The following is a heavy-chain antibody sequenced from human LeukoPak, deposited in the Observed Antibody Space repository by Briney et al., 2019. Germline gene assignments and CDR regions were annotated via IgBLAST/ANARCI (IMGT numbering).Heavy chain of an antibody. D-gene: IGHD2-21*01. J-gene: IGHJ4*02. CDR2: INTDGTIT. CDR3: ARPGIGFDY. CDR1: GFTFSSYA. Sequence: GGSLRLSCAASGFTFSSYAMHWVRQAPGKGLVWLSRINTDGTITNYADSLEGRFTISRDNAKNTVYLQMNSLRTEDTAVYYCARPGIGFDYWGQGALVTVSS. V-gene: IGHV3-74*01.